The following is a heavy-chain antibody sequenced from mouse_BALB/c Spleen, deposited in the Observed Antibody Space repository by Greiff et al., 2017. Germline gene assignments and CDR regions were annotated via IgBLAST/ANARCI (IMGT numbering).Heavy chain of an antibody. Sequence: EVMLVESGGGLVKPGGSLKLSCAASGFAFSSYDMSWVRQTPEKRLEWVAYISSGGGSTYYPDTVKGRFTISRDNAKNTLYLQMSSLKSEDTAMYYCARHDGYYVHFDVWGAGTTVTVSS. CDR1: GFAFSSYD. CDR2: ISSGGGST. J-gene: IGHJ1*01. D-gene: IGHD2-3*01. CDR3: ARHDGYYVHFDV. V-gene: IGHV5-12-1*01.